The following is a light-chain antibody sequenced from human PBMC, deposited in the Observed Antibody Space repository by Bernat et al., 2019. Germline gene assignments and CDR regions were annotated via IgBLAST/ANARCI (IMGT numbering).Light chain of an antibody. CDR2: GAS. CDR3: QQYGDSVT. Sequence: EIVLTQSPGTLSLSPGERATLSCRASQSVSSNFLAWYQQKPGQAPRLLIYGASSRATGIPDRFSGSGSGTDFTRTISRLEPEDFAVYYCQQYGDSVTFGGGTKVEIK. J-gene: IGKJ4*01. CDR1: QSVSSNF. V-gene: IGKV3-20*01.